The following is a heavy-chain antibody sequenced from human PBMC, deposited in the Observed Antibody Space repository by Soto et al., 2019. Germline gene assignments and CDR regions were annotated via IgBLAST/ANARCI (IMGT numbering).Heavy chain of an antibody. CDR1: AGSISSSYW. Sequence: SETLSLTCIVSAGSISSSYWGCWIRQPPGKGREGVAEIYHRGSTTYNPSLKSRATISVDKSENQFSLRLKSVTAAGTPVSDCASVGSDYDTSGYYLPWGQGTRVTV. D-gene: IGHD3-22*01. J-gene: IGHJ5*02. CDR3: ASVGSDYDTSGYYLP. CDR2: IYHRGST. V-gene: IGHV4-4*02.